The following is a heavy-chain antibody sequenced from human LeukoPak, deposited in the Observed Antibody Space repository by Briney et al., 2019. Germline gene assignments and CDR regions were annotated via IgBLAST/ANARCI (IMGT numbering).Heavy chain of an antibody. CDR1: GFTFSSYE. Sequence: GGSLRLSCAASGFTFSSYEMNWVRQAPGKGLEWVSYISSSGSTIYYADSVKGRFTISRDNAKNSLYLQMNSLRAEDTAVYYCARDLDHAVAGPFDPWGQGTLVTVSS. V-gene: IGHV3-48*03. CDR2: ISSSGSTI. CDR3: ARDLDHAVAGPFDP. D-gene: IGHD6-19*01. J-gene: IGHJ5*02.